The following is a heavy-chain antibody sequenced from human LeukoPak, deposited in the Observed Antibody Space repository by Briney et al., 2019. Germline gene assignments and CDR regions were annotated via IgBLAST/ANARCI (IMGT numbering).Heavy chain of an antibody. CDR3: ARNAPYSSSHRYGMDV. CDR2: ISGSGGST. J-gene: IGHJ6*02. Sequence: GGSLRLSCAASGFTFSSYAMSWVRQAPGKGLEWVSAISGSGGSTYYADSVKGRFTISRDNSKNTLYLQMNSLRAEDTAVYYCARNAPYSSSHRYGMDVWGQGTTVTVSS. D-gene: IGHD3-22*01. V-gene: IGHV3-23*01. CDR1: GFTFSSYA.